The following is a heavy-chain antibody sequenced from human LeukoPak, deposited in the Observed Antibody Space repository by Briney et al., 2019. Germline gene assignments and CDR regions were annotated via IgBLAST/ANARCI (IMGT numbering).Heavy chain of an antibody. CDR1: GFTFSDYY. J-gene: IGHJ4*02. D-gene: IGHD5-18*01. V-gene: IGHV3-11*04. CDR3: ARLEYSYGPTPSHFDY. CDR2: ISSSGSTI. Sequence: PGGSLRLSCAASGFTFSDYYMSWIRQAPGKGLEWVSYISSSGSTIYYADSVKGRFTISRDNAKNSLYLQMNSLRAEDTAVYYCARLEYSYGPTPSHFDYWGQGTLVTVSS.